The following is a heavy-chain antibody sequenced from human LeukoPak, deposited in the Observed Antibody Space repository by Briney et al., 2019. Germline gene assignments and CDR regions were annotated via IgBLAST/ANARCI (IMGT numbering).Heavy chain of an antibody. CDR1: GGSISSSTYY. J-gene: IGHJ5*02. CDR3: ARGAPRGERLGWFDP. V-gene: IGHV4-39*01. D-gene: IGHD1-26*01. CDR2: IYYSGST. Sequence: SETLSLTCTVSGGSISSSTYYWGWIRQPPGKGLEWLGSIYYSGSTYYNPSLKSRVTISVDTSKNQFSLKLSSVTAADTAAYYCARGAPRGERLGWFDPWGQGTLVTVSS.